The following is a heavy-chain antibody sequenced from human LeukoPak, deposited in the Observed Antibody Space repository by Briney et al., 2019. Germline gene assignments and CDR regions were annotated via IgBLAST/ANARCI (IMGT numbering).Heavy chain of an antibody. D-gene: IGHD1-26*01. V-gene: IGHV3-7*03. CDR3: AKDQRWESPHYLDS. CDR2: IKQDGGEK. CDR1: GITFSRYW. J-gene: IGHJ4*02. Sequence: GGSLRLSCVDSGITFSRYWMSWVRQAPGKGLEWVANIKQDGGEKYYVDSVKGRFTISRDNAKNSLYLQMNSLRDEDTAVYYCAKDQRWESPHYLDSWGQGTLVTVSS.